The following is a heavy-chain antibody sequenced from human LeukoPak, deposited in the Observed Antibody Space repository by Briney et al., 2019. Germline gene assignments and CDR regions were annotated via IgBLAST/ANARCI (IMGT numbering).Heavy chain of an antibody. Sequence: GGSLRLSCAASGFTLSGSAMHWVRQASGKGLECLCRIRSKANSYATTYSASVKGRITIYRDDSKNTAYLQINSLRAEDTAVYYCTRYANCGGDCYANLDAFDIWGQGTMVTVSS. V-gene: IGHV3-73*01. CDR3: TRYANCGGDCYANLDAFDI. CDR1: GFTLSGSA. J-gene: IGHJ3*02. D-gene: IGHD2-21*02. CDR2: IRSKANSYAT.